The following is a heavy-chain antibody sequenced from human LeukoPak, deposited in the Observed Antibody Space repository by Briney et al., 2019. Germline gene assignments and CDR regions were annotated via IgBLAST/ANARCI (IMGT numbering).Heavy chain of an antibody. J-gene: IGHJ5*02. CDR3: ASTDLGYCSGGSCYSAATRPRFDP. CDR1: GGTFSSYA. Sequence: ASVKVSCKASGGTFSSYAISWVRQAPGQGLEWMGRIIPILGIANYAQKFQGRVTITADKSTSTAYMELSSLRSEDTAVYYCASTDLGYCSGGSCYSAATRPRFDPWGQGTLVTVPS. D-gene: IGHD2-15*01. V-gene: IGHV1-69*04. CDR2: IIPILGIA.